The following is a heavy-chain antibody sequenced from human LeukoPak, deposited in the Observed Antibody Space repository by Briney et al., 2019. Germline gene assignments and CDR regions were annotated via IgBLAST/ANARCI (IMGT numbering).Heavy chain of an antibody. CDR2: IKPDSGDT. J-gene: IGHJ5*02. CDR1: GYTFTGYY. V-gene: IGHV1-2*02. CDR3: ERDRPHNWFDP. Sequence: ASVKVSCKASGYTFTGYYMHWVRQAPGQGLEWMGLIKPDSGDTNYAQNFRGRVTMTRDTSITTAYMELNRLTSDDTAVYYCERDRPHNWFDPWGQGTLVTVSS.